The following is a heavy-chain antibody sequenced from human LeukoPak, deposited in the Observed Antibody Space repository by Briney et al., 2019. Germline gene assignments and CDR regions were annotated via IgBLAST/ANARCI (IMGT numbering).Heavy chain of an antibody. CDR2: FGTGGDDT. V-gene: IGHV3-23*01. Sequence: GGSLRLSCAASGFTFSNYAMSWVRQAPGKGLEWVSTFGTGGDDTYYADSVMGRFIISRDNSKNTLYLQMNSLRAEDTAVYYCAKEHYYDSSGYYNYWGQGTLVTVSS. CDR3: AKEHYYDSSGYYNY. D-gene: IGHD3-22*01. CDR1: GFTFSNYA. J-gene: IGHJ4*02.